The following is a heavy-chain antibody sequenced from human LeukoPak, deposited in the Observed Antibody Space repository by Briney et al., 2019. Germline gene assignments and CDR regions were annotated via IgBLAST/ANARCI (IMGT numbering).Heavy chain of an antibody. Sequence: ASVKVSCKASGYTFTSYDTNWVRQATGQGLEWMGWMNPNSGNTGYAQKFQGRVTITRNTSISTAYMELSSLRSEDTAVYYCAKSSCSGGSCYLSYYYYYYMDVWGKGTTVTVSS. V-gene: IGHV1-8*03. CDR2: MNPNSGNT. D-gene: IGHD2-15*01. J-gene: IGHJ6*03. CDR1: GYTFTSYD. CDR3: AKSSCSGGSCYLSYYYYYYMDV.